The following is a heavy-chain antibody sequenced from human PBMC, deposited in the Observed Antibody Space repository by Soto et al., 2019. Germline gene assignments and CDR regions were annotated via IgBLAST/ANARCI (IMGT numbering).Heavy chain of an antibody. V-gene: IGHV3-30-3*01. J-gene: IGHJ4*02. CDR1: GFTFSSYA. Sequence: QVQLVESGGGVVQPGRSLRLSCAASGFTFSSYAMHWVRQAPGKGLEWVAVISYDGSNKYYADSVKGRFTISRDNSKNTLYLQMNSLRAEDTAVYYCARDLSVTTSAAPNWGQGTLVTVSS. CDR3: ARDLSVTTSAAPN. CDR2: ISYDGSNK. D-gene: IGHD4-17*01.